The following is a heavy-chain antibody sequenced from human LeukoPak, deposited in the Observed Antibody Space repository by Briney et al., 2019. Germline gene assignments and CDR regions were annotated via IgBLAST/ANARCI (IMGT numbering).Heavy chain of an antibody. D-gene: IGHD3/OR15-3a*01. CDR2: INQDESRK. Sequence: GGSLRLSCAASGFTFSRFWMSWVRQAPGKGLEWVASINQDESRKHYSDSVRGRFTISRDNTRNSLFLHMDSLSVDDTAIYYCAKLTRDVTIYDFWGRGALVTVSS. CDR1: GFTFSRFW. V-gene: IGHV3-7*01. CDR3: AKLTRDVTIYDF. J-gene: IGHJ2*01.